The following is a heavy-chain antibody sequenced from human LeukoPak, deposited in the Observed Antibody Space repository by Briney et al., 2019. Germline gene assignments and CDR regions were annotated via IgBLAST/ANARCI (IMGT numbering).Heavy chain of an antibody. Sequence: PGRSLRLSCAASGFTFSSYGMHWVRQAPGKGLEWVAVIWYDGSNKYYADSVKGRFTISRDNSKNTLYLQMNSLRAEDTAVYYCAKDSRANWFDPWGQGTLVTVSS. V-gene: IGHV3-33*06. J-gene: IGHJ5*02. CDR3: AKDSRANWFDP. CDR1: GFTFSSYG. CDR2: IWYDGSNK.